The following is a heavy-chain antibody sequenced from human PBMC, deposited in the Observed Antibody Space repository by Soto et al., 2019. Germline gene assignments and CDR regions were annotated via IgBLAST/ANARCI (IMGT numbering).Heavy chain of an antibody. Sequence: QVQLVQSGAEVKKPGSSVKVSCKAAGGTFSKCSISWLRQAPGQGLEWMGGIIPVFGTTYYEEKFQGRVTIIADGSTSTAYMELSILRSADTAVYYCATSSPYIIIGTPAGNHYYYDMDVWGQGTTVTVSS. CDR2: IIPVFGTT. J-gene: IGHJ6*02. V-gene: IGHV1-69*01. CDR3: ATSSPYIIIGTPAGNHYYYDMDV. D-gene: IGHD1-1*01. CDR1: GGTFSKCS.